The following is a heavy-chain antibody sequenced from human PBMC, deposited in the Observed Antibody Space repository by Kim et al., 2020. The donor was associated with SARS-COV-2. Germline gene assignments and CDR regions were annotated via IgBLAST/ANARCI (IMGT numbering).Heavy chain of an antibody. CDR3: ARDPAFDSSGYLPGYYYYGMDV. Sequence: ASVKVSCKASGYTFTGYYMHWVRQAPGQGLEWMGWINPNSGDTNYAQKFQGRVTMTRDTSISTAYMELSRLRSDDTAVYYCARDPAFDSSGYLPGYYYYGMDVWGQGTTVTVSS. D-gene: IGHD3-22*01. V-gene: IGHV1-2*02. CDR1: GYTFTGYY. J-gene: IGHJ6*02. CDR2: INPNSGDT.